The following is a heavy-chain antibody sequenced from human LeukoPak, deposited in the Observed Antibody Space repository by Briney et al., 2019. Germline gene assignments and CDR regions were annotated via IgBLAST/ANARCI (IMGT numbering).Heavy chain of an antibody. CDR2: ISNGKT. CDR1: GFPFSSHA. J-gene: IGHJ5*02. Sequence: GGSLRLSCAASGFPFSSHAMSWVRQPPGKGLEWVSAISNGKTYYANSVRGGFTISRDDSKNTVYLQMNSLRDEDTALYYCVREAGYCASVCLKSNWFDPWGQGTLVTVSS. CDR3: VREAGYCASVCLKSNWFDP. D-gene: IGHD2-21*02. V-gene: IGHV3-23*01.